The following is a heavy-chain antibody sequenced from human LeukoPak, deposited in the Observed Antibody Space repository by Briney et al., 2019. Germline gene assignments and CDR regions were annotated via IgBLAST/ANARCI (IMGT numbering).Heavy chain of an antibody. CDR2: IIPIFGTA. Sequence: SVKVSCKASGGTFSSYAISWVRQAPGQGLEWMGGIIPIFGTANYAQKFQGRVTITADESTSTAYMELSSLRSEDTAVYYCASYEVKDKQWLVRYYFDYWGQGTLVTVSS. J-gene: IGHJ4*02. CDR1: GGTFSSYA. V-gene: IGHV1-69*13. CDR3: ASYEVKDKQWLVRYYFDY. D-gene: IGHD6-19*01.